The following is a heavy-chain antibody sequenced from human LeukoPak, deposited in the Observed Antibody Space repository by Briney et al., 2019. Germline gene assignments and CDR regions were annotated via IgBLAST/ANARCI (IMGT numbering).Heavy chain of an antibody. Sequence: GGSLRLSCAASGFTFSSYAMSWVRQAPGKGLEWVSVIYSGGNTYYAESVKGRFTISRDNSKNTLYLQMNSLRAEDTAVYYCAKDGSAEYYYDSSGYYDAFDIWGQGTMVTVSS. CDR3: AKDGSAEYYYDSSGYYDAFDI. J-gene: IGHJ3*02. V-gene: IGHV3-23*03. CDR1: GFTFSSYA. CDR2: IYSGGNT. D-gene: IGHD3-22*01.